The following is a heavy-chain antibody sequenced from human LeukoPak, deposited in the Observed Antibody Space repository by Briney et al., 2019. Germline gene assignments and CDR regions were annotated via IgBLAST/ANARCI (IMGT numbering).Heavy chain of an antibody. CDR3: ATDRSGSPSRVYYGMDV. J-gene: IGHJ6*02. D-gene: IGHD3-10*01. CDR2: MNPNSGNT. Sequence: ASVKVSCKASGYTFTSYDINWVRQATGQGLEWMGWMNPNSGNTGYAQKFQGRVTMTRNTSISTAYMELSSLRSEDTAVYYCATDRSGSPSRVYYGMDVWGQGTTVTVSS. CDR1: GYTFTSYD. V-gene: IGHV1-8*01.